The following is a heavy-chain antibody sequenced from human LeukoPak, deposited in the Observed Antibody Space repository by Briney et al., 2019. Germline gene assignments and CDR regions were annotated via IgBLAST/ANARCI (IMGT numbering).Heavy chain of an antibody. V-gene: IGHV1-2*04. CDR2: INPNSGGT. CDR3: ARDQGTYYYGSASYNRYYYGMDV. D-gene: IGHD3-10*01. J-gene: IGHJ6*02. Sequence: ASVKVSCKASGYTFTGYYMHWVRQAPGQGLEWMGWINPNSGGTNYAQKFQGWVTMTRDTSISTAYMELSRLRSDDTAVYYCARDQGTYYYGSASYNRYYYGMDVWGQGTTVTVSS. CDR1: GYTFTGYY.